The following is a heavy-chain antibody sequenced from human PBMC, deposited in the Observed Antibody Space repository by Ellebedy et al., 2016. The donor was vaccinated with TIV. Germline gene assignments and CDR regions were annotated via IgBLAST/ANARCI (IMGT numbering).Heavy chain of an antibody. CDR1: GGSISSYY. J-gene: IGHJ5*02. V-gene: IGHV4-30-4*01. Sequence: MPSETLSLTCTVSGGSISSYYWSWIRQPPGKGLEWIGYFSYSGSTYYNPSLKSRVTISVDTSKNQFSLKLSSVTAADTAVYYCARAPPVTTSGWFDPWGQGTLVTVSS. CDR3: ARAPPVTTSGWFDP. D-gene: IGHD4-17*01. CDR2: FSYSGST.